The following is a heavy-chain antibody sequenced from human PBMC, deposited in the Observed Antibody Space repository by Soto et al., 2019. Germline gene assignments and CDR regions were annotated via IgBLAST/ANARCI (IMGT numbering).Heavy chain of an antibody. D-gene: IGHD3-3*01. CDR3: ARAIGDCWNGHNCYMDV. CDR2: ISAYNGNT. J-gene: IGHJ6*03. V-gene: IGHV1-18*01. CDR1: GYKFNSFG. Sequence: QVQLMQSGAEVKKPGASINVSCQASGYKFNSFGIAWVRQAPGQGLEWLGWISAYNGNTNYTQKLQGRVTLTTDTTTTTAYMELRSLRSDDTAIFYWARAIGDCWNGHNCYMDVWGKGTTVIVTS.